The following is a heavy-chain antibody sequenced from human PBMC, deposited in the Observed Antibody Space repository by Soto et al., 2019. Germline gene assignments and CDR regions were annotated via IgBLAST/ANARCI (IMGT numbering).Heavy chain of an antibody. V-gene: IGHV3-21*01. D-gene: IGHD3-22*01. CDR2: ISSSSSYI. J-gene: IGHJ6*02. CDR1: GFTFSSYN. Sequence: PGGSLRLSCAASGFTFSSYNMNWVRQAPGKGLEWVSSISSSSSYIYYADSVKGRFTISRDNAKNSLYLQMNSLRAEDTAVYYCARVVDYYDPYYYYGMDVCGQGTTVTVSS. CDR3: ARVVDYYDPYYYYGMDV.